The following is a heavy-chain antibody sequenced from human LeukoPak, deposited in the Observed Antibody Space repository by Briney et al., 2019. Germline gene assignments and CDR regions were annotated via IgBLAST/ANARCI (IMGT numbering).Heavy chain of an antibody. CDR3: AKAGPMKLQHYFDY. J-gene: IGHJ4*02. V-gene: IGHV3-74*01. D-gene: IGHD3-22*01. CDR1: GFTFSNYW. CDR2: LNSDGSST. Sequence: GGSLRLSCAASGFTFSNYWMHWVRQAPGKGLVWVSRLNSDGSSTNYADSVKGRFTISRDNAKNTLYLQMNSLGDEDTAVFYCAKAGPMKLQHYFDYWGQGTLVTVSS.